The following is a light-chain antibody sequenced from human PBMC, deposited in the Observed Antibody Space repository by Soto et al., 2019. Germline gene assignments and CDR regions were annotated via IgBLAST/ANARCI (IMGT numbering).Light chain of an antibody. CDR2: GNS. J-gene: IGLJ2*01. CDR1: SSNIGAGYD. CDR3: QSYDSSLSGSDVV. Sequence: QSVLTQPPSVSGAPGQRVTISCTGSSSNIGAGYDVHWYQQLPGTAPKLLIYGNSNRPSGVPDRFSGSKSGTSASLAITGLQAEDEADYYCQSYDSSLSGSDVVFGGGTTVTVL. V-gene: IGLV1-40*01.